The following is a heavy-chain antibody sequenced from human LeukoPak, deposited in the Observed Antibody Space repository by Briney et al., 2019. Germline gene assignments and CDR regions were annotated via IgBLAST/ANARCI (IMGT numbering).Heavy chain of an antibody. V-gene: IGHV1-69*05. CDR3: VPTAGYSSGWYNFDY. Sequence: SVKVSFKASGGTFSSYAISWVRQAPGQGLEWMGGIIPIFGTANYAQKFQGRVTITTDESTSTAYMELSSLRSEDTAVYYCVPTAGYSSGWYNFDYWGQGTLVTVSS. J-gene: IGHJ4*02. CDR1: GGTFSSYA. CDR2: IIPIFGTA. D-gene: IGHD6-19*01.